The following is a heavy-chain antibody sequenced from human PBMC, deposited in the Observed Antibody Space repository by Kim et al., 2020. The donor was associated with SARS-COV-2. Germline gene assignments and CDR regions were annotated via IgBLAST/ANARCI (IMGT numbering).Heavy chain of an antibody. CDR2: IIPILGIA. Sequence: SVKVSCKASGGTFSSYAISWVRQAPGQGLEWMGRIIPILGIANYAQKFQGRVTITADKSTSTAYMELSSLRSEDTAVYYCARDRGEDIVVVVAAQRSGEGWFDPWGQGTLVTVSS. J-gene: IGHJ5*02. V-gene: IGHV1-69*04. CDR1: GGTFSSYA. D-gene: IGHD2-15*01. CDR3: ARDRGEDIVVVVAAQRSGEGWFDP.